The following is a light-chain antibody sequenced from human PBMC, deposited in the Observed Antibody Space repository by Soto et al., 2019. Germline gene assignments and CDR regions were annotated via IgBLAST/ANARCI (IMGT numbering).Light chain of an antibody. V-gene: IGKV1-39*01. J-gene: IGKJ2*01. CDR1: QSVGSL. CDR2: AAS. Sequence: DIQMTQSPSSLSASVGDRVTITCRASQSVGSLLNWFQQRPGIAPKLLIYAASTLQSGAPSRFSGSGAGTDFNLIISSLQPEDFAPYYCQQSYSLPYTFGQGTKVEI. CDR3: QQSYSLPYT.